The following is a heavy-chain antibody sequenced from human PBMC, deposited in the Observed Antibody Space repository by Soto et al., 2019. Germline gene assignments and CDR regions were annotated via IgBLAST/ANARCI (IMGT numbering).Heavy chain of an antibody. J-gene: IGHJ6*02. V-gene: IGHV4-4*02. CDR1: GASINSANW. CDR3: AKRYDFWSGRWYGLGV. Sequence: SETLSLTCSVSGASINSANWWVWVRQPPGKGLEWIGEIYHIGSTTYNPSLKSRATISVDKSKNQFSLIVTSVTAADTAVYYCAKRYDFWSGRWYGLGVWGQGTTVTVSS. CDR2: IYHIGST. D-gene: IGHD3-3*01.